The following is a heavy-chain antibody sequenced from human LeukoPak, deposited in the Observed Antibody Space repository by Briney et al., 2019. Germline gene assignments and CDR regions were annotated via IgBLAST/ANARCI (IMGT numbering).Heavy chain of an antibody. CDR1: GYTFTSFD. CDR3: ARVKYNWNDIFENWFDP. J-gene: IGHJ5*02. Sequence: ASVKVSCKASGYTFTSFDINWVRQATGQGLEWMGWMNYNSGNTGYAQKFQGRVIMTRNISISTAYMELSSLRSEDSVVYYCARVKYNWNDIFENWFDPWGQGTLVTVSS. CDR2: MNYNSGNT. V-gene: IGHV1-8*01. D-gene: IGHD1-1*01.